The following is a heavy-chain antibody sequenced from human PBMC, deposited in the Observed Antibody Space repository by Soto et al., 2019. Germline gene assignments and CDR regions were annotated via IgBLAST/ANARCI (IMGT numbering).Heavy chain of an antibody. Sequence: PGGSLRLSCAASGFTFSSYAMSWVRQAPGKGLEWVSAISGSGGSTYYADSVKGRFTISRDNSKNTLYLQMNSLRAEDTAVYYCAKATMIVVVTSGAFDIWGQGTMVTVSS. D-gene: IGHD3-22*01. CDR3: AKATMIVVVTSGAFDI. CDR1: GFTFSSYA. CDR2: ISGSGGST. J-gene: IGHJ3*02. V-gene: IGHV3-23*01.